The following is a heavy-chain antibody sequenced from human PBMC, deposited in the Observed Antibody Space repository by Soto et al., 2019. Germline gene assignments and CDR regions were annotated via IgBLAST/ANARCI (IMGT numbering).Heavy chain of an antibody. CDR2: ISYDGSNK. J-gene: IGHJ3*02. CDR3: AREPDRSWWLRPDAFHI. V-gene: IGHV3-30-3*01. Sequence: GGSLRLSCADSGFTFSSYAMHWVRQAPGKGLEWVAVISYDGSNKYYADSVKGRFTISRDDSKNTRYLQMKSLRAEETAVYYFAREPDRSWWLRPDAFHIRGQGAMVPVS. CDR1: GFTFSSYA. D-gene: IGHD2-15*01.